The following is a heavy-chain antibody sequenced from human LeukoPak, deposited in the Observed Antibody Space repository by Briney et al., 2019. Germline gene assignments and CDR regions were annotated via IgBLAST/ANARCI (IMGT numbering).Heavy chain of an antibody. V-gene: IGHV1-2*02. Sequence: GASVKVSCKASGYTFTGYYMHWVRQAPGQGLEWMGWINPNSGGTNYAQKFQGRVTMTRDTSISTAYMELSRLRSDDTAVYYCAGLANWEKYYFDYWGQGTLVTVSS. CDR2: INPNSGGT. CDR3: AGLANWEKYYFDY. D-gene: IGHD7-27*01. J-gene: IGHJ4*02. CDR1: GYTFTGYY.